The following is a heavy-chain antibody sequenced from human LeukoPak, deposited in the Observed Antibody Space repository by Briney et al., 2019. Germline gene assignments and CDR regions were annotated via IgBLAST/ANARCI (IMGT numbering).Heavy chain of an antibody. V-gene: IGHV3-9*01. Sequence: GGSLRLSCAASGFTVSSNYMSWVRQAPGKGLEWVSGISWNSGSIGYADSVKGRFTISRDNAKNSLYLQMNSLRAEDTALYYCAKDISGEWLVQGAFDVWGQGTMVTVSS. CDR1: GFTVSSNY. CDR3: AKDISGEWLVQGAFDV. D-gene: IGHD6-19*01. J-gene: IGHJ3*01. CDR2: ISWNSGSI.